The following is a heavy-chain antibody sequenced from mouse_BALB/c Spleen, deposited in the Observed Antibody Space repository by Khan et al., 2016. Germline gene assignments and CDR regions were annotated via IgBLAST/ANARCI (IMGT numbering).Heavy chain of an antibody. D-gene: IGHD1-1*01. J-gene: IGHJ2*01. CDR3: ARYYYGSSYFDY. CDR2: ISYSGST. V-gene: IGHV3-2*02. Sequence: EVQLQESGPGLVKPSQSLSLTCTVTGYSITSDYAWNWIRQFPGNKLEWMGYISYSGSTSYNPSLKSRISITRDTSMNQFFLQLNSVTTEDTATYYCARYYYGSSYFDYWGQGTTLTVSS. CDR1: GYSITSDYA.